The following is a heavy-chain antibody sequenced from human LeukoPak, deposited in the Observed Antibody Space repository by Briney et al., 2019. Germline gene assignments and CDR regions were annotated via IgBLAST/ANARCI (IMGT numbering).Heavy chain of an antibody. CDR2: ISAYNGNT. CDR1: GYTFTSYG. J-gene: IGHJ3*02. Sequence: ASVKVSCKASGYTFTSYGISWVRQAPGQGLEWMGWISAYNGNTNYAQKLQGRVTMTTDTSTSTAYMELRSLRSDDTAVYYCARDGPYPLLTGYFADAFDIWGQGTMVTVSS. CDR3: ARDGPYPLLTGYFADAFDI. V-gene: IGHV1-18*01. D-gene: IGHD3-9*01.